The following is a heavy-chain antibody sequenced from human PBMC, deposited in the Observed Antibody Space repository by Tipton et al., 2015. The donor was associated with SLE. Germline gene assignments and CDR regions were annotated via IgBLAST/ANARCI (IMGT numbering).Heavy chain of an antibody. CDR3: ARGGTDILY. D-gene: IGHD1-1*01. CDR2: IDTSGST. V-gene: IGHV4-4*07. Sequence: TLSLTCAVSGGSISNYYWNWIRQTAGKRMEWIGSIDTSGSTNYNPSLKSRVTISLDTSRNQFSLKLTSVTAADTAVYYCARGGTDILYWGQGTLVTVSS. J-gene: IGHJ4*02. CDR1: GGSISNYY.